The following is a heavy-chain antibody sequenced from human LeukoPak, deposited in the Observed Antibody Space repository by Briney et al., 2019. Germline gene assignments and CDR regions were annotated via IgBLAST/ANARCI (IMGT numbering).Heavy chain of an antibody. CDR3: ARDEEMATIFAREYYFDY. V-gene: IGHV3-7*01. D-gene: IGHD5-24*01. CDR2: IKEDESDE. CDR1: GFTFSSYW. J-gene: IGHJ4*02. Sequence: GGSLRLSCEASGFTFSSYWMSWVRQAPGKGLEWVAHIKEDESDEYYVDSVRGRFTASRDNAKNSVNLQMNSLRVEDTAVYYCARDEEMATIFAREYYFDYWGQGTLVTVSS.